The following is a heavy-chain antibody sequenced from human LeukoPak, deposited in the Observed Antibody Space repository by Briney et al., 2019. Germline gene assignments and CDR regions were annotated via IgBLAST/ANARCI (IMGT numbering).Heavy chain of an antibody. CDR1: GFTFSSYW. CDR3: ARDSLQWYIFDY. V-gene: IGHV3-74*01. D-gene: IGHD1-1*01. Sequence: SLRLSSAASGFTFSSYWMHWVRQAPGQGPVWVARTNRDGSSTAYADSAKGRFTISKDNAKNTLYLLMNSLRPEDTAVYYCARDSLQWYIFDYWGQGTLVTVSS. CDR2: TNRDGSST. J-gene: IGHJ4*02.